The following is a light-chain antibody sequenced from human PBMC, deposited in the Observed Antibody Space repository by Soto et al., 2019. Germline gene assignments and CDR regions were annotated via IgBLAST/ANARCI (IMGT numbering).Light chain of an antibody. CDR1: AGAVTSAYY. V-gene: IGLV7-43*01. CDR3: LLYDVGAQVL. Sequence: QAVVTQEPSLTVSPGGTGTLTCASSAGAVTSAYYTNWLQQKPGQAPRALIYSTSEKHSWTPARFSGSLLGGKAALTLSAAQPEDEADSYCLLYDVGAQVLLGGGTKLTVL. CDR2: STS. J-gene: IGLJ2*01.